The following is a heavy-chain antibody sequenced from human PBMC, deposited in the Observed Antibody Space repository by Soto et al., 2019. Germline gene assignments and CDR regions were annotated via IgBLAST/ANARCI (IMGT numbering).Heavy chain of an antibody. J-gene: IGHJ4*02. D-gene: IGHD3-10*01. V-gene: IGHV3-23*01. CDR2: ISGGGDTT. CDR3: AKGRGGSGSITTRVDF. CDR1: GFTFNNYA. Sequence: EVQLLESGGGLVQPGGSLRLSCAASGFTFNNYAMTWVRQAPGKGLEWVSAISGGGDTTSYADSVKGRFTVSRDGSKNRFYLQTSSLRAEDTALYYCAKGRGGSGSITTRVDFWGQGTLVNVSS.